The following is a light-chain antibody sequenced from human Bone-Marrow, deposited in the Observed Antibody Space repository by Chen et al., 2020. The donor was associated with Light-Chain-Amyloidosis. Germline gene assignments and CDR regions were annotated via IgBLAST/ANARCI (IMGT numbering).Light chain of an antibody. Sequence: DIQMTQSPSSLSASVGDRVTITCQASQDISNFLNWYQQKPGKAPKLLIYDASNLETGVPSRFSGSGSGTDFTVTISSLQPEDIATYYCQQYDNPITFGPGTKVDIK. V-gene: IGKV1-33*01. CDR2: DAS. CDR1: QDISNF. CDR3: QQYDNPIT. J-gene: IGKJ3*01.